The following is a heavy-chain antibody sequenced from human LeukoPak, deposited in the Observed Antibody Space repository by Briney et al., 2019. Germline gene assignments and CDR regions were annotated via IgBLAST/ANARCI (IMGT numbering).Heavy chain of an antibody. D-gene: IGHD6-13*01. J-gene: IGHJ3*02. V-gene: IGHV3-30*02. CDR2: IRYDGSNK. CDR3: AKEDSSSWSPNTDAFDI. Sequence: GGSLRLSCAASGFTFSRYGMHWVRQAPGKGLKCVAFIRYDGSNKYYADSVKGRFTISRDNSKNTLYLQMNSLRAEDTAVYYCAKEDSSSWSPNTDAFDIWGQGTMVTVSS. CDR1: GFTFSRYG.